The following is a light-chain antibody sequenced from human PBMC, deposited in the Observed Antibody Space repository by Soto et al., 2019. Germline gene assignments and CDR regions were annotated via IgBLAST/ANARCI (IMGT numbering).Light chain of an antibody. V-gene: IGKV1-5*01. CDR1: QSISSW. J-gene: IGKJ2*01. CDR3: QQYKSYYT. CDR2: DAS. Sequence: DIQMTQSPSTLSASVGDRVTITCRASQSISSWLAWYQQKPGKAPKLLIYDASSLESGVPSRFSGSGSGTEFTLIISRLQPDDFATYYCQQYKSYYTFGQGTKLEIK.